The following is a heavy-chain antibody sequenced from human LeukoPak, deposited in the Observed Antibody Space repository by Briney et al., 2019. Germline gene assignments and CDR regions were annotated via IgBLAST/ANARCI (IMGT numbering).Heavy chain of an antibody. D-gene: IGHD3-3*01. CDR3: AREAPRDYDFWSGYYTGLTSSGDYYYYYMDV. CDR2: IIPIFGAA. Sequence: VASVKVSCKAPGGTFSSYAISWVRQAPGQGLEWMGGIIPIFGAANYAQKFQGRVTITADESTSTAYMELSSLRSEDTAVYYCAREAPRDYDFWSGYYTGLTSSGDYYYYYMDVWGKGTTVTVSS. V-gene: IGHV1-69*13. J-gene: IGHJ6*03. CDR1: GGTFSSYA.